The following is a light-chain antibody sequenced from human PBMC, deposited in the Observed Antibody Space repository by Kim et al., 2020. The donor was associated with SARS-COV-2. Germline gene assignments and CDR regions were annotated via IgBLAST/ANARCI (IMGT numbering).Light chain of an antibody. V-gene: IGKV1D-12*01. J-gene: IGKJ4*01. CDR1: QGISSW. CDR3: QQANSFPLT. CDR2: AAS. Sequence: ASVGDRVTITWRATQGISSWLAWYQQRPGKAPKLLIYAASTLQSGVPTRFSGSGSGTDVTLTISSLQPEDFATYYCQQANSFPLTFGGGTKVDIK.